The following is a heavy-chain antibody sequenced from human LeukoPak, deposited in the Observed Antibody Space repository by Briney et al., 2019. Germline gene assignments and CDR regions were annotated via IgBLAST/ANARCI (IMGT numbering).Heavy chain of an antibody. CDR1: GDSVSTDTAA. Sequence: SQTLSLTCAISGDSVSTDTAAWNWIRQSPSRGLEWLGRTYYRSKWNNDYALSVKSRITITPDTSKNQFSLQLKSVTPEDTAVYYCARGAGKVIIYPYNYYYYYMDVWGKGTTVTVSS. V-gene: IGHV6-1*01. CDR2: TYYRSKWNN. J-gene: IGHJ6*03. D-gene: IGHD3-16*01. CDR3: ARGAGKVIIYPYNYYYYYMDV.